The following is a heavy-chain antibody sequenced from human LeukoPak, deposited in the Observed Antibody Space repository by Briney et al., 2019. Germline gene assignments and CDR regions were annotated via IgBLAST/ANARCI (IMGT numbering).Heavy chain of an antibody. CDR2: IYHSGRT. CDR3: ARGQKTWIQLLLPMYKNWFDP. J-gene: IGHJ5*02. V-gene: IGHV4-38-2*02. D-gene: IGHD5-18*01. CDR1: GYSISSGYY. Sequence: SETLSLTCTVSGYSISSGYYWGWIRQPPGKGLEWIGSIYHSGRTYYNPSLKSRVTISVDTSKNQFSLKLSSVTAADTAVYYCARGQKTWIQLLLPMYKNWFDPWGQGTLVTVSS.